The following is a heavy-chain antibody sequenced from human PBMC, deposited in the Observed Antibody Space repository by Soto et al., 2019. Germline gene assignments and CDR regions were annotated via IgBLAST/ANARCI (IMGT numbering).Heavy chain of an antibody. Sequence: EVQLVESGGGLVQPGRSLRLSCAASGFSFQNYAMHWVRQAPGKGLEWVSGISWNRGTIGYADSVRGRFTISRDNAKNSLYLQMNSLRPEDTAFYYCVKDKLYSNYEHYFDHWGQGTRVTVSS. CDR1: GFSFQNYA. CDR3: VKDKLYSNYEHYFDH. D-gene: IGHD4-4*01. V-gene: IGHV3-9*01. CDR2: ISWNRGTI. J-gene: IGHJ4*02.